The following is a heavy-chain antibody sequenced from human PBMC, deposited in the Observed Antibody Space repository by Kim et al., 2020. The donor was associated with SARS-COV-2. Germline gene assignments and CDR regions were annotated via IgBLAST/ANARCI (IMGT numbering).Heavy chain of an antibody. J-gene: IGHJ6*02. CDR3: ARCIFREGQKSGMDV. V-gene: IGHV3-23*01. Sequence: DSVRGRFTISRDNSKNTLYLQLSSLRADDTAVYYCARCIFREGQKSGMDVWGQGTTVTVSS.